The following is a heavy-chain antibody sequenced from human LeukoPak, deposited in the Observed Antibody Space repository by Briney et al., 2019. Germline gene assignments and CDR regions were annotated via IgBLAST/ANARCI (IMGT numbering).Heavy chain of an antibody. J-gene: IGHJ4*02. CDR1: GGSISSGSYY. D-gene: IGHD3-9*01. V-gene: IGHV4-61*02. CDR2: IYTSGST. CDR3: ARVTYNYDILTGYYSYFDY. Sequence: SQTLSLTCTVSGGSISSGSYYWSWLRQPAGKGLEWIGRIYTSGSTNYNPSLKSRVTISVDTSKNQFSLKLSSVTAADTAVYYCARVTYNYDILTGYYSYFDYWGQGTLVTVSS.